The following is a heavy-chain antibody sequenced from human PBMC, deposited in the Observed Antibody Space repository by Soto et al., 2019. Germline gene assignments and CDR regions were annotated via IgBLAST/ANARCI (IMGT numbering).Heavy chain of an antibody. J-gene: IGHJ6*02. Sequence: EVQLVESGGGLVQPGGSLRLSCAASGFTFSSYSMNWVRQAPGKGLEWVSYISSSSSTIYYADSVKGRFTISRDNAKNSLYLEMISLGDEDTAVYSCARVRRGGGMDVWGQGTTVTVSS. CDR1: GFTFSSYS. V-gene: IGHV3-48*02. CDR3: ARVRRGGGMDV. CDR2: ISSSSSTI. D-gene: IGHD3-10*01.